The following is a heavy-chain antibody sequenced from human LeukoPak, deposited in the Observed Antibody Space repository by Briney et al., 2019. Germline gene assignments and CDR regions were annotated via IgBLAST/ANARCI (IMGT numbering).Heavy chain of an antibody. CDR3: ARDGYGGVDY. CDR1: GDSISSTSYS. V-gene: IGHV4-39*07. J-gene: IGHJ4*02. Sequence: SETLSLTCTVSGDSISSTSYSWGWIRQPPGKGLEWIGTIYYSGNPYYNPSLKSRVTISVDTSKNQFSLKLSSVTAADTAVYYCARDGYGGVDYWGQGTLVTVSS. CDR2: IYYSGNP. D-gene: IGHD3-10*01.